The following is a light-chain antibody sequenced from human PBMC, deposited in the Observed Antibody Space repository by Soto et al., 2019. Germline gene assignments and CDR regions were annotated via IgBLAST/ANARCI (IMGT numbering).Light chain of an antibody. CDR3: QQSFGPPYT. CDR2: ETS. J-gene: IGKJ2*01. Sequence: DIQMTQSPSSLSASLGDRVTITCRASQSLGRLLTWYQQKPGEAPKLLIYETSNLQNGVPSRFSGSGSETDFTLTINSLQPEDFATYYCQQSFGPPYTFGQGTKLE. V-gene: IGKV1-39*01. CDR1: QSLGRL.